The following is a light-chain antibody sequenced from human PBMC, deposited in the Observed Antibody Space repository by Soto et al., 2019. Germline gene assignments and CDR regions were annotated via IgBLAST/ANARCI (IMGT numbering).Light chain of an antibody. CDR1: GSNIGSNF. CDR3: AAWDDSLSGVV. V-gene: IGLV1-47*01. CDR2: RNN. J-gene: IGLJ2*01. Sequence: QSVLTQPPSASGTPGQRVTISCSGSGSNIGSNFIYWYQQLPGTAPKLLICRNNERPSGVPDRFSGSKSGTSASLAISGLRSEDEADYHCAAWDDSLSGVVFGGGTQLTVL.